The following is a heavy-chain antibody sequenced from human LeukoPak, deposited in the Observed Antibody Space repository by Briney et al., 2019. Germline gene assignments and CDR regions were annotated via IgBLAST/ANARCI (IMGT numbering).Heavy chain of an antibody. D-gene: IGHD3-10*01. J-gene: IGHJ4*02. CDR2: ISSSSSYI. Sequence: PGGSLRLSCAASGFTFSSYSMNWVRQAPGKGLEWVSSISSSSSYIYYADSVKGRFTISRDNAKNSLYLQMNSLRAEDTAVYYCARGRITMVRGVIIGYFDYWGQGTLVTVSS. V-gene: IGHV3-21*01. CDR3: ARGRITMVRGVIIGYFDY. CDR1: GFTFSSYS.